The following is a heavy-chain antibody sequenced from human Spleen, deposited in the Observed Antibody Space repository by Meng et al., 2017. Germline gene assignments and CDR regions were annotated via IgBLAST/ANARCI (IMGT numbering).Heavy chain of an antibody. CDR1: GYSISSGYY. V-gene: IGHV4-38-2*02. D-gene: IGHD3-22*01. CDR3: ARDWGYDSSGRHAFDI. J-gene: IGHJ3*02. Sequence: SETLSLTCTVFGYSISSGYYWGWIRQPPGKGLEWIGSIYYSGSTYYNPSLKSRVTISVDTSKNQFSLKLSSVTAADTAVYYCARDWGYDSSGRHAFDIWGQGTMVTVSS. CDR2: IYYSGST.